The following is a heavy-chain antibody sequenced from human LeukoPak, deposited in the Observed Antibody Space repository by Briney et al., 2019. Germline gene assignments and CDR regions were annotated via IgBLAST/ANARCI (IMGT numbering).Heavy chain of an antibody. CDR1: GFTFTNYA. J-gene: IGHJ4*02. CDR3: AKVKWKLIGYFDY. V-gene: IGHV3-23*01. CDR2: LTGDGGT. Sequence: PGGSLRLSCAASGFTFTNYAMSCVRQAPGKGLEWVSVLTGDGGTYYADSVKGRFTNSRDDSKNTLFLQMNSLRAEDTAVYFCAKVKWKLIGYFDYWGQGTLVTVSS. D-gene: IGHD1-20*01.